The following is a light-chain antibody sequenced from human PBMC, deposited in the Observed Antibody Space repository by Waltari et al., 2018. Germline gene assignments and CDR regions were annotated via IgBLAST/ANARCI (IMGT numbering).Light chain of an antibody. CDR1: RSNIGAGFD. CDR3: QSYDISLSAYV. J-gene: IGLJ3*02. V-gene: IGLV1-40*01. CDR2: VNN. Sequence: QSVLTQPPSLSGAPGQRVTISCAGNRSNIGAGFDVHWYQQFPGSAPRLLISVNNNRPAGVPDRFSASKSGTAASLAVSGLQAQDEADYYCQSYDISLSAYVFGGGTKLTVL.